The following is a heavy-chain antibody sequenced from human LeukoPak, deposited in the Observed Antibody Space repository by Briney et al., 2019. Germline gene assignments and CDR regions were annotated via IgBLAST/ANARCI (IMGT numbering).Heavy chain of an antibody. CDR2: VVHSGTT. V-gene: IGHV4-38-2*02. Sequence: MASETLSLTCTVSGYSISSGYYWGWIRQPPGKGLEWIGSVVHSGTTYYNPSLKSRVTISVDTSKNQFSLKLSSVTAADTAVYYCARETSSQGFQHWGQGTLVTVSS. J-gene: IGHJ1*01. CDR3: ARETSSQGFQH. CDR1: GYSISSGYY. D-gene: IGHD6-19*01.